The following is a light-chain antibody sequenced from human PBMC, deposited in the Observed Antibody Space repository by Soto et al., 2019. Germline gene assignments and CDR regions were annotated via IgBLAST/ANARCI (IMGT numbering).Light chain of an antibody. CDR2: DVS. Sequence: QSALTQPASVSGSPGQSITISCTGTNSDVGGYNYVSWYQQHPGKAPKLMIYDVSNRPSGVSNRFSGSKSGNTASLTISGLQAEDEADYYCSSYTSSTTPYVFELGPSSPS. CDR1: NSDVGGYNY. V-gene: IGLV2-14*01. CDR3: SSYTSSTTPYV. J-gene: IGLJ1*01.